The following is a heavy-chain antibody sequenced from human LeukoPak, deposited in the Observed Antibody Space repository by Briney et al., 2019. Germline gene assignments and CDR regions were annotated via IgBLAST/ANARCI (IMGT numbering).Heavy chain of an antibody. CDR2: IYYSGST. J-gene: IGHJ4*02. D-gene: IGHD2-8*01. CDR3: ARDCTNGVCRSFDY. CDR1: GGSISSSSYY. Sequence: SETLSLTCTVSGGSISSSSYYWGWIRQPPGKGLEWIGSIYYSGSTYYNPSLKSRVTISVDKSKNQFSLKLSSVTAADTAVYYCARDCTNGVCRSFDYWGQGTLVTVSS. V-gene: IGHV4-39*07.